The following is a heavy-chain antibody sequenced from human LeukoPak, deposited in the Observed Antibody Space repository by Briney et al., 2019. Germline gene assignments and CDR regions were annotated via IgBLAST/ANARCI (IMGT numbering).Heavy chain of an antibody. Sequence: GASVKVSCKASGYTSTDYYIHWVRQAPGQGLEWMACINPNTGDTGYAQRFQGRVTMTRDMAISTVYMELSGLTSDDTAVYYCATTRSLHYWGQGTLVTVSS. J-gene: IGHJ4*02. CDR2: INPNTGDT. CDR1: GYTSTDYY. CDR3: ATTRSLHY. V-gene: IGHV1-2*02. D-gene: IGHD2-2*01.